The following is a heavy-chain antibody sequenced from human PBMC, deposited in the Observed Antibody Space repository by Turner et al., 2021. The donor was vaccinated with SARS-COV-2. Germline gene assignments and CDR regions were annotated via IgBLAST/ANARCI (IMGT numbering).Heavy chain of an antibody. CDR1: GITVSSNY. J-gene: IGHJ4*02. D-gene: IGHD1-26*01. Sequence: EVQLVESGGGLVQPGGSLRLSCAASGITVSSNYMSWVRQAPGKGLEWVSVIYSGGSTYYEDSVKGRFTISRDNSKNTLYLQMNSLRAEDTDVYYCARFGGYRGDSDNWGQGTLVTVSS. CDR2: IYSGGST. V-gene: IGHV3-66*01. CDR3: ARFGGYRGDSDN.